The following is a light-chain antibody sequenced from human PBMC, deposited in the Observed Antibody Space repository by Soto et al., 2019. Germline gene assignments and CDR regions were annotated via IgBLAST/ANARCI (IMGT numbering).Light chain of an antibody. CDR3: QQYHTWPVT. CDR2: GAS. J-gene: IGKJ4*01. CDR1: ESVKTN. Sequence: RVMTQSPATLSVSPGERVTLSCRASESVKTNLAWYRHKPGQSPRLLISGASTGATGIPARFSGSGSGTDFALTINGLQSEDFAVYYCQQYHTWPVTFGGGTKVEIK. V-gene: IGKV3-15*01.